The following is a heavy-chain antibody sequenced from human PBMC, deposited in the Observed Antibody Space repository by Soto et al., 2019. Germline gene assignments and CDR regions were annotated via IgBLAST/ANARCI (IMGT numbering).Heavy chain of an antibody. CDR2: ISSSSSNI. D-gene: IGHD6-13*01. Sequence: GGSLRLSCAASGFTFSSYSMNWVRQAPGKGLEWVSSISSSSSNIYYADSVKGRFTISRDNAKNSLYLQMNSLRAEDTAVYYCARARSWENYYYYYMDVWGKGTTVTVSS. CDR3: ARARSWENYYYYYMDV. CDR1: GFTFSSYS. V-gene: IGHV3-21*01. J-gene: IGHJ6*03.